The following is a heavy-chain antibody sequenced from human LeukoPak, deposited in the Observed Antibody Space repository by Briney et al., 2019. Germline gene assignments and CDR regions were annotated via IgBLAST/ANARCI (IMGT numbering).Heavy chain of an antibody. CDR3: ARDRLKGPPVMDS. J-gene: IGHJ4*02. CDR2: ISESGGST. Sequence: GGSLRLSCAASGFTFSSYGMTWVRQAPGKGLEWVSSISESGGSTDDADSVKGRSTISRDNSKNTLFLQMHSLGVEDTAVYYCARDRLKGPPVMDSWGQGTLVTVSS. V-gene: IGHV3-23*01. CDR1: GFTFSSYG. D-gene: IGHD3-16*01.